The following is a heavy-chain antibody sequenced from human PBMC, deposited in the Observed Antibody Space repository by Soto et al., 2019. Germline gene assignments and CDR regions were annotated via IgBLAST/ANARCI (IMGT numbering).Heavy chain of an antibody. J-gene: IGHJ3*02. Sequence: QVQLQESGPGLVKPSGTLSLTCAVSGGSISSSNWWSWVRQPPGKGLEWIGEIYHTGSTNYNPSLKSRVTISVDKSKNQFSLKLSSVTAADTTAVYYCARVLGNDGLDIWGQGTMVTVSS. CDR1: GGSISSSNW. CDR2: IYHTGST. D-gene: IGHD3-3*02. CDR3: ARVLGNDGLDI. V-gene: IGHV4-4*02.